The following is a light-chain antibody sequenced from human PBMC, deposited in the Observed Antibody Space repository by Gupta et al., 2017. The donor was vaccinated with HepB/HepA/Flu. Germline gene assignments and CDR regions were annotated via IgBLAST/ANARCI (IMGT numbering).Light chain of an antibody. CDR1: RSNIGAGYD. CDR2: GNS. CDR3: QSYDSSLSGVV. V-gene: IGLV1-40*01. J-gene: IGLJ2*01. Sequence: SVFCSGLRSNIGAGYDVHWYQQLPGTAPKLLIYGNSNRPSGVPDRFSGSKSGTSASLAITGLQAEDEADYYCQSYDSSLSGVVFGGGTKLTVL.